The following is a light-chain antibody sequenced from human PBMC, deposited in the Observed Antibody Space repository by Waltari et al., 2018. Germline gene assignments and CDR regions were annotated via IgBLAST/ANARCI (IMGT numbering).Light chain of an antibody. V-gene: IGKV3-20*01. Sequence: EIVLTQSPGTLSLSPGERVTLSCRASQSVGLSYLAWYQQTPGKAPRLLIYGASIRATGIPDRFSGSGSGTDFTLSITRVEPEDFAVYYCHHYGSSPFTFGQGTKLEI. CDR2: GAS. J-gene: IGKJ2*01. CDR1: QSVGLSY. CDR3: HHYGSSPFT.